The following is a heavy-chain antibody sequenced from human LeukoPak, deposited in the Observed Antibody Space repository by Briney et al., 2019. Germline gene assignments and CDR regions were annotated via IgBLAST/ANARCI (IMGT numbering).Heavy chain of an antibody. CDR3: VKDGLAFCGGDCYSYFDY. D-gene: IGHD2-21*02. CDR2: IISNGGST. CDR1: GFTFSVYA. J-gene: IGHJ4*02. Sequence: PGGSLRLSCSASGFTFSVYAIHWVRQAPGKGLEYVSTIISNGGSTYYADSVKGRFTISRDNSKNTVSLQMSSLRAEDTALYYCVKDGLAFCGGDCYSYFDYWGRGTLVTVSS. V-gene: IGHV3-64D*06.